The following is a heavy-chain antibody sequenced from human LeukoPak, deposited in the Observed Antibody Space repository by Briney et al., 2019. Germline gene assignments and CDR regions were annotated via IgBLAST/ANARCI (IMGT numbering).Heavy chain of an antibody. CDR3: AKDLRGYSYGYVY. CDR2: IWYDGSNK. Sequence: VQPGRSLRLSYAAAGFTFSSYCMHWVRQAPGKGLEWAAVIWYDGSNKYYADSVKDRFTISRDNSKNTLYLQMNSLRAEDTAVYYCAKDLRGYSYGYVYWGQGTLVTVSS. V-gene: IGHV3-33*06. J-gene: IGHJ4*02. CDR1: GFTFSSYC. D-gene: IGHD5-18*01.